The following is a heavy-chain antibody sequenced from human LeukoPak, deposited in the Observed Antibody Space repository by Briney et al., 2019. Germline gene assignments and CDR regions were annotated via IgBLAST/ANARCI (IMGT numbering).Heavy chain of an antibody. J-gene: IGHJ4*02. CDR2: ISYDGSNK. CDR1: GLTFSSYA. CDR3: ARDQAITIFGVALDY. V-gene: IGHV3-30*01. Sequence: PGGSLRLSCAASGLTFSSYAMHWVRQAPGKGLEWVAVISYDGSNKYYADSVKGRFTISRDNSKNTLYLQMNSLRAEDTAVYYCARDQAITIFGVALDYWGQGTLVTVSS. D-gene: IGHD3-3*01.